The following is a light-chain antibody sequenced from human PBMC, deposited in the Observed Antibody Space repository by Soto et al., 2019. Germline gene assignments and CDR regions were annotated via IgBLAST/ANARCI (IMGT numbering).Light chain of an antibody. V-gene: IGKV3-15*01. CDR2: DAS. J-gene: IGKJ4*01. CDR3: QQYHNWPPLT. CDR1: QSINKN. Sequence: EIVMTQSPATLSVSPGERATLSCRASQSINKNLAWYQQKPAQAPRLLIFDASTRATGTPARFCGSGSGTEFTLTISSLQSEDFAIYYCQQYHNWPPLTFGGGTKVEIK.